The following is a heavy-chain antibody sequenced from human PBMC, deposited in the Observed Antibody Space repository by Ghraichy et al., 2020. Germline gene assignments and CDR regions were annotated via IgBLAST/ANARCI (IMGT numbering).Heavy chain of an antibody. CDR1: GFTFSRYW. CDR2: IKQDASEQ. V-gene: IGHV3-7*03. CDR3: ARDVDFAY. D-gene: IGHD2-21*01. J-gene: IGHJ4*02. Sequence: GGSLRLSCAASGFTFSRYWMTWVRQAPGKGLVWVANIKQDASEQYYVDSVKGRFTISRDNPKNSLYLQMNSLRAEDTAVYYCARDVDFAYWGQGTLVTVSS.